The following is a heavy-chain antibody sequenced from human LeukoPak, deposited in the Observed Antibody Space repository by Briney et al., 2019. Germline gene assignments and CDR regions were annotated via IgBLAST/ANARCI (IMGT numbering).Heavy chain of an antibody. CDR1: GFTFSSYA. J-gene: IGHJ4*02. CDR2: ISYDGSNK. V-gene: IGHV3-30*04. CDR3: ARDRYGGNSAVNDY. D-gene: IGHD4-23*01. Sequence: GGSLRLSCAASGFTFSSYAMHWVRQAPGKGLEWVAVISYDGSNKYYADSVKGRFTISRDNSKNTLYLQMNSLRAEDTAVYYCARDRYGGNSAVNDYWGQGTLVTVSS.